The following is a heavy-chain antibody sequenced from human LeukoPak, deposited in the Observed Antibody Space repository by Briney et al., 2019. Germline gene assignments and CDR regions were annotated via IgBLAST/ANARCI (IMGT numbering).Heavy chain of an antibody. CDR2: IIPILGIA. J-gene: IGHJ4*02. CDR3: ARTVDTAMVGDYFDY. V-gene: IGHV1-69*04. D-gene: IGHD5-18*01. CDR1: GGTFSSYA. Sequence: SVQVSCKASGGTFSSYAINWVRQAPGQGLEWMGRIIPILGIANYAQKFQGRVTITADKSTSTAYMELSSLRSEDTAVYYCARTVDTAMVGDYFDYWGQGTLVTVSS.